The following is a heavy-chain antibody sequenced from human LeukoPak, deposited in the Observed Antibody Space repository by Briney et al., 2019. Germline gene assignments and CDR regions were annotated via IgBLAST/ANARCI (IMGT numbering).Heavy chain of an antibody. Sequence: PGGSLRLSCAASGFTFSSYWMHWVRQAPGKGLVWVSRINSDGSSTSYADSVKGRFTISRDNAKNTLYLQMNSLRAEDTAVYYCAREVTTGTLYGDCNWFDPWGQGTLVTVSS. CDR3: AREVTTGTLYGDCNWFDP. D-gene: IGHD4-17*01. CDR2: INSDGSST. V-gene: IGHV3-74*01. J-gene: IGHJ5*02. CDR1: GFTFSSYW.